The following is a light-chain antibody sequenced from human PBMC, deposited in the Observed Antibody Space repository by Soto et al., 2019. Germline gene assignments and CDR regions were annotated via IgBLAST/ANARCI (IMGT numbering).Light chain of an antibody. CDR2: AAS. V-gene: IGKV1-12*01. Sequence: IQMTQCRSAVAASVGYGITITCRTRQDICGRLAWFQQKPGKAPQYLIYAASTLQSGVPSRFTGSRSETNFTLIISSLQPEDFATYYCQQSYTTPLTFGGGTKVDI. CDR3: QQSYTTPLT. J-gene: IGKJ4*01. CDR1: QDICGR.